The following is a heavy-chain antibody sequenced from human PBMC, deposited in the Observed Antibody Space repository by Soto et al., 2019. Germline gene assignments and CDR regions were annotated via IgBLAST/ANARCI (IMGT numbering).Heavy chain of an antibody. CDR2: ISAYNGNT. V-gene: IGHV1-18*01. CDR1: GYTFTSYG. CDR3: TVAASLDY. D-gene: IGHD6-19*01. J-gene: IGHJ4*02. Sequence: GASVKVSCKASGYTFTSYGISWVRQAPGQGLEWMGWISAYNGNTNYAQKLQGRVTITTDTSTSTAYMELSSLRSEDTAVYYCTVAASLDYWGQGTLVTVSS.